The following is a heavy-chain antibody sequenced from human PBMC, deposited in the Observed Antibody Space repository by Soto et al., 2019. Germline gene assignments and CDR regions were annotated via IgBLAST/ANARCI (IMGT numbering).Heavy chain of an antibody. V-gene: IGHV3-23*01. J-gene: IGHJ4*02. CDR1: GFTFSSYA. CDR2: ISGSGGST. CDR3: AKDKYDILTGYYFDY. Sequence: PGGSLRLSCAASGFTFSSYAMSWVRQAPGKGLEWVSAISGSGGSTYYADSVKGRFTISRDNSKNTLYLQMNSLRAEDTAVYYCAKDKYDILTGYYFDYWGQGTLVTVSS. D-gene: IGHD3-9*01.